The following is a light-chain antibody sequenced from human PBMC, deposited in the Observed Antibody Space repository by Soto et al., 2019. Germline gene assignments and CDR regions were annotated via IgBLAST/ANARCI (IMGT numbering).Light chain of an antibody. Sequence: DIQMTQSPSSVSASVGDRVTITCRASQGVSSCLAWYQQKPGKAPKLLIYAASSLQSGVPSRFSGSGSGTDFTLTISSMQAQDFATYYCQQPNSIPSTFGQGTRLEIK. J-gene: IGKJ5*01. CDR3: QQPNSIPST. V-gene: IGKV1-12*01. CDR1: QGVSSC. CDR2: AAS.